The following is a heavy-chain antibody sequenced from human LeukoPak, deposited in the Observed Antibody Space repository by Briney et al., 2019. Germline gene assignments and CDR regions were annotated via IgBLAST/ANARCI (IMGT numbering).Heavy chain of an antibody. V-gene: IGHV3-7*01. CDR1: GMTFSNYW. D-gene: IGHD1-26*01. CDR3: ARDGGSYYPYFYYYYMDV. CDR2: IRQDGNEK. J-gene: IGHJ6*03. Sequence: GGSLRLSCATSGMTFSNYWMSWVRQAPGKGLEWVANIRQDGNEKYYVDSVKGRFTISRDNAKNSLYLQMNSLRAEDTAVYYCARDGGSYYPYFYYYYMDVWGKGTTVTVSS.